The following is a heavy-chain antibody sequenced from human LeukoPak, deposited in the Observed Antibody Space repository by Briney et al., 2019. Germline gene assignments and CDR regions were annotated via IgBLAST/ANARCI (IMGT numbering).Heavy chain of an antibody. V-gene: IGHV3-21*01. Sequence: TGGSLRLSCAASGFTFSSYSMNWVRQAPGKGLEWVSSIGSSGSYMYYADSLKGRFTISRDNAKNSLYLQINSLRADDTAVYYCAREDYGSGSPTIDYWGQGTVVSVSS. J-gene: IGHJ4*02. CDR2: IGSSGSYM. CDR1: GFTFSSYS. D-gene: IGHD3-10*01. CDR3: AREDYGSGSPTIDY.